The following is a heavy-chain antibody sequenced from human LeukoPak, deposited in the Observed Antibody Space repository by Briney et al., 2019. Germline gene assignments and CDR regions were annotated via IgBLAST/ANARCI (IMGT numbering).Heavy chain of an antibody. CDR1: GGSISSSGYY. J-gene: IGHJ4*02. D-gene: IGHD3-22*01. V-gene: IGHV4-39*01. CDR3: AVDYDSSGYYYNY. CDR2: IYYSGTT. Sequence: PSDTLSLTCTVSGGSISSSGYYWGWIRQPPGKGLEWVGSIYYSGTTYYTPSLKSRVTISVDPSKNQFSLKLSSVTAADTAVYYCAVDYDSSGYYYNYWGQGTLVTVSS.